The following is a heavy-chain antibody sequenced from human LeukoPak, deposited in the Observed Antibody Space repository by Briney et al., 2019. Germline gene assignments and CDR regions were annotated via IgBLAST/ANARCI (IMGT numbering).Heavy chain of an antibody. CDR1: GGSISSGGYS. Sequence: SETLSLTCAVSGGSISSGGYSWSWIRQPPGKGLEWIGYIYHSGSTYYNPSLKSRVTISVDRSKNQFSLKLSSVTAADTAVYYCARAQGYCSGGSCLTTDAFDIWGQGTMVTVSS. J-gene: IGHJ3*02. CDR3: ARAQGYCSGGSCLTTDAFDI. D-gene: IGHD2-15*01. CDR2: IYHSGST. V-gene: IGHV4-30-2*01.